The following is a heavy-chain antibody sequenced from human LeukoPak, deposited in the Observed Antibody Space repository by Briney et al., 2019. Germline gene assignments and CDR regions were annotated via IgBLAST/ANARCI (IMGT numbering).Heavy chain of an antibody. D-gene: IGHD3-10*01. V-gene: IGHV1-2*04. CDR2: INPNSGGT. CDR1: GYTFTGYY. CDR3: ARADGSGSFYGMDV. Sequence: GASVKFSCKASGYTFTGYYMHWVRQAPGQGLEWMGWINPNSGGTNYAQKFQGWVTMTRDTSISTAYMELSRLRSDDTAVYYCARADGSGSFYGMDVWGQGTTVTVSS. J-gene: IGHJ6*02.